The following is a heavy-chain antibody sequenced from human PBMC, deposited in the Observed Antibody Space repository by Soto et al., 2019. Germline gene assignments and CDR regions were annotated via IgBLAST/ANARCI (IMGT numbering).Heavy chain of an antibody. D-gene: IGHD2-21*02. Sequence: GSGPTLLNPTQTLTLTCTFSGFSLSTSGMCVSWIRQPPGKALEWLALIDWDDDKYYSTSLKTRLTISKDTSKNQVVLTMTNMDPVDTATYYCARNRGGDCYSYAFDIWGQGTMVTVSS. CDR3: ARNRGGDCYSYAFDI. V-gene: IGHV2-70*01. J-gene: IGHJ3*02. CDR1: GFSLSTSGMC. CDR2: IDWDDDK.